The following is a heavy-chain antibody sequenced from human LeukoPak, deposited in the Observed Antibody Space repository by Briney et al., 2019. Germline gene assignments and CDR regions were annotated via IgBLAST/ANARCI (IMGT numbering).Heavy chain of an antibody. Sequence: GGSLRLSCAASGFTFSSYAMSWVRQAPGKGLEWVSAISGSGGSTYYADSVKGRFTISRDNSKNTLYLQMNSLRAEDTAVYYCAKSPHLSSASEGYYYDSSGYYFDYWGQGTLVTVSS. CDR1: GFTFSSYA. V-gene: IGHV3-23*01. J-gene: IGHJ4*02. CDR3: AKSPHLSSASEGYYYDSSGYYFDY. D-gene: IGHD3-22*01. CDR2: ISGSGGST.